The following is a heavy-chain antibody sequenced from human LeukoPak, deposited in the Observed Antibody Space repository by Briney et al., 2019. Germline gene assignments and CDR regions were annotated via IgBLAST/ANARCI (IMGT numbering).Heavy chain of an antibody. CDR2: FSGSGGST. CDR3: AKSGLNCFDY. J-gene: IGHJ4*02. D-gene: IGHD2-15*01. V-gene: IGHV3-23*01. CDR1: GFTFSSYA. Sequence: GGSLRLSCAASGFTFSSYAMSWVRQAPGKGLEWVSTFSGSGGSTHYADSVKGRFTISRDNSKNTLYLQMNSLRAEDTAVYYCAKSGLNCFDYWGQGTLVTVSS.